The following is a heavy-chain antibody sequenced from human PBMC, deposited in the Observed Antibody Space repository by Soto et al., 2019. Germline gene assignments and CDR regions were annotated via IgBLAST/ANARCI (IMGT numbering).Heavy chain of an antibody. CDR2: ILYDGSNK. Sequence: GGSLRLSCAASGFTFSSYGMHWVRQAPGKGLEWVAVILYDGSNKYYADSVKGRFTISRDNSKNTLYLQMNSLRAEDTAVYYCAKDVSDCSSTSVGIDYWGQGTLVTVSS. CDR1: GFTFSSYG. J-gene: IGHJ4*02. CDR3: AKDVSDCSSTSVGIDY. V-gene: IGHV3-30*18. D-gene: IGHD2-2*01.